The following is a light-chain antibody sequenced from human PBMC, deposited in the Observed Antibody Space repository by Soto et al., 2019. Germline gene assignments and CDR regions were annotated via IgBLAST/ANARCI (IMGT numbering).Light chain of an antibody. J-gene: IGLJ1*01. CDR3: CSYAGSDTDV. Sequence: QSALTQPASVSGSPGQSITISCTGTSSDVGSYNLVSWYQHHPGKAPKLMLYEDDKRPSGVSIRFSGSKSGNTASLTISGLQAEDEADYYCCSYAGSDTDVFGTGTKLTVL. CDR2: EDD. CDR1: SSDVGSYNL. V-gene: IGLV2-23*01.